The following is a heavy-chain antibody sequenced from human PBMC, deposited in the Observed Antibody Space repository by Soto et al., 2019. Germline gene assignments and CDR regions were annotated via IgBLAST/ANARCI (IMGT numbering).Heavy chain of an antibody. D-gene: IGHD2-2*01. V-gene: IGHV1-46*03. Sequence: ASVKVSCKASGYTXTGYYMHWVRQAPGQGLEWMGIINPSGGSTSYAQKFQGRVTMTRDTSTSTVYMELSSLRSEDTAVYYCARGGWYQLPIYYFDYWGQGTLVTVSS. CDR2: INPSGGST. CDR1: GYTXTGYY. CDR3: ARGGWYQLPIYYFDY. J-gene: IGHJ4*02.